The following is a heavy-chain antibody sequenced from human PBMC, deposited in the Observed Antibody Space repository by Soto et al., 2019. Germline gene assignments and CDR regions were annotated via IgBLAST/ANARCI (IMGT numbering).Heavy chain of an antibody. D-gene: IGHD3-3*01. CDR3: ARVGDFWSGYFDAFDI. Sequence: SQTLSLTCAISGDSVSSNSAAWNWIRQSPSRGLEWLGRTYYRSKWYNDYAVSVKSRITINPDTSKNQFSLHLNSVTPEDTAVYSCARVGDFWSGYFDAFDIWGQGTMVTVSS. CDR1: GDSVSSNSAA. V-gene: IGHV6-1*01. CDR2: TYYRSKWYN. J-gene: IGHJ3*02.